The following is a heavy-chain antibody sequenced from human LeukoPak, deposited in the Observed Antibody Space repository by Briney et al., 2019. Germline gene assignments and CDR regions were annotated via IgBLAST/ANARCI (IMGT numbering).Heavy chain of an antibody. CDR1: GFTFSSYA. CDR3: AKDRAEATNIRLSYFDY. V-gene: IGHV3-30*07. D-gene: IGHD5-18*01. J-gene: IGHJ4*02. CDR2: ISYDGSNK. Sequence: GRSLRLSCAASGFTFSSYAMHWVRQAPGKGLEWVAVISYDGSNKYYADSVKGRFTISRDNSKNTLYLQMNSLRAEDTAVYYCAKDRAEATNIRLSYFDYWGQGTLVTVSS.